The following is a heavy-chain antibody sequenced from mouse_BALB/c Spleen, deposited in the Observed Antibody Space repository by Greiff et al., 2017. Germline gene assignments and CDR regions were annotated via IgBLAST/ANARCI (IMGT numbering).Heavy chain of an antibody. CDR1: GFAFSSYD. V-gene: IGHV5-12-1*01. D-gene: IGHD1-1*01. Sequence: DVKLVESGGGLVKPGGSLKLSCAASGFAFSSYDMSWVRQTPEKRLEWVAYISSGGGSTYYPDTVKGRFTISRDNAKNTLYLQMSSLKSEDTAMYYCASLYYGSSYWYFDVWGAGTTVTVSS. CDR3: ASLYYGSSYWYFDV. CDR2: ISSGGGST. J-gene: IGHJ1*01.